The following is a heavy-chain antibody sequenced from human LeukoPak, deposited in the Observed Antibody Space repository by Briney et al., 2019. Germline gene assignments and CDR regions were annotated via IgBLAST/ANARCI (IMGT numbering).Heavy chain of an antibody. CDR2: INPSGGST. CDR1: EDTFTSYY. D-gene: IGHD6-19*01. J-gene: IGHJ4*02. CDR3: ARDAGGWSYFDY. V-gene: IGHV1-46*01. Sequence: ASVKVSCKASEDTFTSYYMHWVRQAPGQGLEWMGIINPSGGSTSYAQKFQGRVTMTRDTSTSTVYMELSSLRSEDTAVYYCARDAGGWSYFDYWGQGTLVTVSS.